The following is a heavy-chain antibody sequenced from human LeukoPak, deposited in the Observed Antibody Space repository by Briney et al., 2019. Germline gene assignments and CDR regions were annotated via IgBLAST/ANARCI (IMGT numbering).Heavy chain of an antibody. CDR1: GYTFTSYD. V-gene: IGHV1-8*01. CDR3: AISGPGYYYAIQGY. J-gene: IGHJ4*02. CDR2: MNPNSGNT. D-gene: IGHD3-10*01. Sequence: ASVKVSCKASGYTFTSYDINWVRQAPGQGLEWMGWMNPNSGNTGYAQKFQGRVTMTRNTSISTAYMELSSLRSEDTAVYYCAISGPGYYYAIQGYWGQGTLVTVSS.